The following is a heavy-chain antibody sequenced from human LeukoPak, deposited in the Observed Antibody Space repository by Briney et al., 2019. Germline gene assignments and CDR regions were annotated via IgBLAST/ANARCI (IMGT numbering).Heavy chain of an antibody. CDR1: GYTFTGYY. D-gene: IGHD3-10*01. CDR2: INPNNGGT. CDR3: ARCARITMVRGVIDF. Sequence: ASVKVSCKASGYTFTGYYMHWVRQAPGQGLEWMGWINPNNGGTNYAQKFQGRVTTTRDTSISTAYMELSRLRSDDTAVYSCARCARITMVRGVIDFWGQGTVVTVTS. J-gene: IGHJ4*02. V-gene: IGHV1-2*02.